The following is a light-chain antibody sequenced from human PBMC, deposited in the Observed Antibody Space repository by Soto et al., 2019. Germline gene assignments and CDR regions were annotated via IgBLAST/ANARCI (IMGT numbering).Light chain of an antibody. Sequence: EIVMTQSRATLSVSPGERATLSCRASQSVSSNLAWYQQKPGQAPRLLIYGASTRATGIPARFRGSGSGTEFTLTISSLQSEDFAVYYCQQYNNWLLYTFGQGTRLEIK. J-gene: IGKJ5*01. CDR3: QQYNNWLLYT. CDR2: GAS. CDR1: QSVSSN. V-gene: IGKV3-15*01.